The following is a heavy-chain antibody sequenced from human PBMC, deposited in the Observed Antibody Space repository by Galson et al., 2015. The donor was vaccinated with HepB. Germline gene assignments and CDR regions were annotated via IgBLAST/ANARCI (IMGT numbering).Heavy chain of an antibody. J-gene: IGHJ4*02. CDR1: GYTFTDYY. CDR3: ATGRPGDILTGFDY. Sequence: VKVSCKVSGYTFTDYYMHWVQQAPGKGLEWMGLVDPEDGETIYAEKFQGRVTITADTSTDTAYMELSSLRSEDTAVYYCATGRPGDILTGFDYWGQGTLVTVSS. V-gene: IGHV1-69-2*01. CDR2: VDPEDGET. D-gene: IGHD3-9*01.